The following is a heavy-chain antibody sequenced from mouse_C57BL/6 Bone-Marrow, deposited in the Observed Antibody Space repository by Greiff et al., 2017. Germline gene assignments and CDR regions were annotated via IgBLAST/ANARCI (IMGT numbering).Heavy chain of an antibody. CDR3: AREDGPYAMDY. J-gene: IGHJ4*01. CDR2: IYPGDGDT. CDR1: GYAFSSSW. V-gene: IGHV1-82*01. Sequence: VQLVESGPELVKPGASVKISCKASGYAFSSSWMTWVKQRPGKGLEWIGRIYPGDGDTNYNGKFKGKATLTADQSSSTAYMQRSSLTSEDSAVCFCAREDGPYAMDYWGQGTSVTVSS.